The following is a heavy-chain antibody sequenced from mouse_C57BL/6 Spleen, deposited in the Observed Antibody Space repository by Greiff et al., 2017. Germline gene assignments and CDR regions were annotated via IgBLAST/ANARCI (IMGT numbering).Heavy chain of an antibody. Sequence: VQLQQSGAELARPGASVKLSCKASGYTFTSYGISWVKQRTGQGLEWIGEIYPRSGNTYYNEKFKGKATLTADKSSSTAYMELRSLTSEDSAVYFCARLGDYDGDYAMDYWGQGTSVTVSS. D-gene: IGHD2-4*01. J-gene: IGHJ4*01. CDR3: ARLGDYDGDYAMDY. CDR1: GYTFTSYG. CDR2: IYPRSGNT. V-gene: IGHV1-81*01.